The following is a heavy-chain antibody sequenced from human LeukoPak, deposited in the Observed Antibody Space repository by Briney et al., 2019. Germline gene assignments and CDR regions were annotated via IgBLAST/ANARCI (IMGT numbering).Heavy chain of an antibody. CDR2: IYSGGST. CDR1: GLTFSSYS. D-gene: IGHD6-13*01. Sequence: PGGSLRLSCAASGLTFSSYSMIWVRQAPGKGLEWVSVIYSGGSTYYADSVKGRFTISRDNSENTLYLQMNSLRAEDTAVYYCARVAASMGQQLPYFDYWGQGTLVTVSS. J-gene: IGHJ4*02. CDR3: ARVAASMGQQLPYFDY. V-gene: IGHV3-53*01.